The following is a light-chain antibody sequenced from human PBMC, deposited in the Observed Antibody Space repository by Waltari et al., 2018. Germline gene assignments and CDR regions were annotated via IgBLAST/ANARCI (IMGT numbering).Light chain of an antibody. CDR1: PGISTY. Sequence: DIQMTQSPSSLSASVGDRVTITCRASPGISTYLAWYQQKPGKVPKLLIYAASTFQSGVPSRFSGSGSGTDFTLTISSLQPEDVATYYCQKYNSAPWTFGQGTKVEIK. V-gene: IGKV1-27*01. J-gene: IGKJ1*01. CDR3: QKYNSAPWT. CDR2: AAS.